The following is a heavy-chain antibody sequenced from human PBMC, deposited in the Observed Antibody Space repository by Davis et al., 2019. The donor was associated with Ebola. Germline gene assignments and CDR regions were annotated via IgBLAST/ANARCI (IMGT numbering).Heavy chain of an antibody. CDR2: IIPIFGTA. J-gene: IGHJ4*02. D-gene: IGHD2-2*02. CDR1: GGTFSSYA. V-gene: IGHV1-69*13. CDR3: ARRRCSSTSCYTLYFDY. Sequence: SVKVSCKASGGTFSSYAISWVRQAPGQGLEWMGGIIPIFGTANYAQKFQGRVTITADESTSTAYMELSSLRSEDTAVYYCARRRCSSTSCYTLYFDYWGQGTLVTVSS.